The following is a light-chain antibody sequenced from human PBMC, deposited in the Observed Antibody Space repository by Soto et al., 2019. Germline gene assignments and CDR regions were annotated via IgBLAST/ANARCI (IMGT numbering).Light chain of an antibody. CDR2: ATS. J-gene: IGKJ4*01. Sequence: IVMTQSPCTLSVSPGERASLSCRASKSVSSNLAWYQQKPGQTPRLLIYATSTRATGIPARFSGSGSGTEFTLTISSLQSEDFAVYYCQQYNKWPLTFGGGTKVDIK. V-gene: IGKV3-15*01. CDR1: KSVSSN. CDR3: QQYNKWPLT.